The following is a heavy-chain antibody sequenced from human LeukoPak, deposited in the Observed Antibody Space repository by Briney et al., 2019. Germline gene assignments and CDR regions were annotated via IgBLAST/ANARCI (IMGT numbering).Heavy chain of an antibody. V-gene: IGHV3-23*01. CDR3: AKGRISADAGLEY. Sequence: GGSLRLSCAASGFTFSSYAMSWVRQAPGKGLEWASTITGSGGFTYYADSVKGRFTISRDNSKNTLYLQVNSLRAEDTAVFYCAKGRISADAGLEYWGQGILVTVSS. CDR1: GFTFSSYA. J-gene: IGHJ4*02. CDR2: ITGSGGFT. D-gene: IGHD6-13*01.